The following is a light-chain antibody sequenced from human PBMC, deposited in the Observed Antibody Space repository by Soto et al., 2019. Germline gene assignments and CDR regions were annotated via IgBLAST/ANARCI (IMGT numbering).Light chain of an antibody. J-gene: IGLJ1*01. CDR1: SSDVGAYNY. CDR2: EVS. Sequence: QSALTQPASVSGSPGQSITISCTGTSSDVGAYNYVTWHQQHPGKVPKLIIYEVSNRPSGVSDRFSGSKSVNTASLTISGLQAEDEADYYCNSWTRSSTYIFGTGTKVTVL. V-gene: IGLV2-14*01. CDR3: NSWTRSSTYI.